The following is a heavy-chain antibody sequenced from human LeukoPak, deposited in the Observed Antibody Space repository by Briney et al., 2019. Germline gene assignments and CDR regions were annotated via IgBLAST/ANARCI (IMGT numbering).Heavy chain of an antibody. Sequence: SETLSLTCTVSGGSISSSSYYWGWIRQPPGKGLEWIGSIYYSGSTYYNPSLKSRVTVSVDTSKSQFSLKLSSVTAADTAVYYCARHGSSSWHVWFVPWGQGTLVTVSS. J-gene: IGHJ5*02. V-gene: IGHV4-39*01. D-gene: IGHD6-13*01. CDR2: IYYSGST. CDR1: GGSISSSSYY. CDR3: ARHGSSSWHVWFVP.